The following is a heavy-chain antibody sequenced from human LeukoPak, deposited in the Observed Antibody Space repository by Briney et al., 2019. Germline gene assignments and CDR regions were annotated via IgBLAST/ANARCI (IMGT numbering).Heavy chain of an antibody. CDR1: GFTFDDYA. CDR3: AKDIGAYYYGSGSSGFFDY. Sequence: PGGSLRLSCAASGFTFDDYAMHWVRQAPGKGLDWVSGISWNSGSIGYADSVKGRFTISRDNAKNSLYLQMNSLRAEDTALYYCAKDIGAYYYGSGSSGFFDYWGQGTLVTVSS. J-gene: IGHJ4*02. V-gene: IGHV3-9*01. D-gene: IGHD3-10*01. CDR2: ISWNSGSI.